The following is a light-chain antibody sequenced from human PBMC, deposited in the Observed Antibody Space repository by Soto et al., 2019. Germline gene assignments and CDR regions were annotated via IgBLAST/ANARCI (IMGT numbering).Light chain of an antibody. CDR3: QQYNSYSGA. CDR2: DAS. CDR1: QSINNW. V-gene: IGKV1-5*01. J-gene: IGKJ1*01. Sequence: DIQMTQSPSTLSASVGDRVTITCRASQSINNWLAWYQQKPGKAPKLLIYDASSLESGGPSRFSGSGSGTEFTLTISSLQPDDFATYYCQQYNSYSGAFGQGTKVEIK.